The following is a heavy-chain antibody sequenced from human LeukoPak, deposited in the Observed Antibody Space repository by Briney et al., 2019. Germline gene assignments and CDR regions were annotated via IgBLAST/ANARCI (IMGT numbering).Heavy chain of an antibody. J-gene: IGHJ6*02. Sequence: SETLSLTCTVSGGSISSGDYYWSWIRQPPGKGLEWIGYIYYSGSTYYKPSLKSRVTISVDTSKNQFSLKLSSVTAADTAMYYCARTCSSISCSYYYGTDVWGQGTTVTVSS. CDR3: ARTCSSISCSYYYGTDV. CDR2: IYYSGST. D-gene: IGHD2-2*01. CDR1: GGSISSGDYY. V-gene: IGHV4-30-4*01.